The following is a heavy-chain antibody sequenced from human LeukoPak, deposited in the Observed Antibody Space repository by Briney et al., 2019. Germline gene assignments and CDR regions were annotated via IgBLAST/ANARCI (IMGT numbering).Heavy chain of an antibody. CDR1: GGSISSYY. V-gene: IGHV4-59*01. CDR3: ARRRSHSSSLNGFDP. CDR2: IYYSGST. Sequence: ASETLSLTCTVSGGSISSYYWSWIRQPPGKGLEWIGYIYYSGSTNYNPSLKSRVTISVDTSKNQFSLKLSSVTAADTAVYYCARRRSHSSSLNGFDPWGQGTLVTVSS. J-gene: IGHJ5*02. D-gene: IGHD6-13*01.